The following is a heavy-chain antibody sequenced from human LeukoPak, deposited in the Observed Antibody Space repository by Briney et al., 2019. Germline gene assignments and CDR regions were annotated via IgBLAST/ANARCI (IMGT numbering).Heavy chain of an antibody. CDR1: GFTFSSYA. CDR2: ISGSGGST. Sequence: PGGSLRLSCAASGFTFSSYAMSWVRQAPGKGLEWVSAISGSGGSTYYADSVKGRFTISRDNSKNTLYLQMNSLRAEDTAAYYCAKDNWNYEGNFDYWGQGTLVTVSS. D-gene: IGHD1-7*01. J-gene: IGHJ4*02. V-gene: IGHV3-23*01. CDR3: AKDNWNYEGNFDY.